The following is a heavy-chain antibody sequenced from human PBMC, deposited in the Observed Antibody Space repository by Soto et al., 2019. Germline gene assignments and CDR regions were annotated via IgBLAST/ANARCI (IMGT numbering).Heavy chain of an antibody. Sequence: ASVKVSCKASGYTFTSYAMHWVRQAPGQRLEWMGWINAGKGNTKYSQKFQGRVTITRDTSASTAYMELSSLRSEDTAVYYCARGGVGLMVYAISDPLDYWGQGTLVTSPQ. CDR2: INAGKGNT. CDR1: GYTFTSYA. J-gene: IGHJ4*02. D-gene: IGHD2-8*01. CDR3: ARGGVGLMVYAISDPLDY. V-gene: IGHV1-3*01.